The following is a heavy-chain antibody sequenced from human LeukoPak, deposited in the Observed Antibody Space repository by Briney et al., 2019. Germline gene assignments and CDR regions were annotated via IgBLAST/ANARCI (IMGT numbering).Heavy chain of an antibody. J-gene: IGHJ5*02. CDR2: IKQDGSEK. CDR1: GFTFSSYW. D-gene: IGHD3-10*01. CDR3: AREMVPYYYGSGT. V-gene: IGHV3-7*01. Sequence: GGSLRLSCAASGFTFSSYWMSWVRQAPGKGLEWVANIKQDGSEKYYVDSVKGRSTISRDNAKNSLYLQMNSLRAEDTAVYYCAREMVPYYYGSGTWGQGTLVTVSS.